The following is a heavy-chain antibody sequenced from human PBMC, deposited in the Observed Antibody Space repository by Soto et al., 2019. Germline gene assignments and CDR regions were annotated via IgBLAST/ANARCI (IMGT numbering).Heavy chain of an antibody. D-gene: IGHD2-2*01. CDR2: ISAGGGNT. CDR3: AKLAEYQLVSGVDP. V-gene: IGHV3-23*01. J-gene: IGHJ5*02. Sequence: EVQLLESGGGLVQPGGSLRLSCAVSGFSFSTYAMSWVRQAPGKGLEWVSGISAGGGNTYYADSVRGRFTISRDNSKETLYRQRASLTAVDTSLYYFAKLAEYQLVSGVDPWGQGTLVTVSS. CDR1: GFSFSTYA.